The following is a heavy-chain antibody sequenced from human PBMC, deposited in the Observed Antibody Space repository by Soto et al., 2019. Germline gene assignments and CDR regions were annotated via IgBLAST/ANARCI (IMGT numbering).Heavy chain of an antibody. CDR2: IIPIFGTA. Sequence: SVKVSCKASGGTFSSYAISWVRQAPGQGLEWMGGIIPIFGTANYAQKFQGRVTITADESTSTAYMELSSLRSEDTAVYYCARVTAMVTYGMDVWGQGTTVTVSS. V-gene: IGHV1-69*13. D-gene: IGHD5-18*01. J-gene: IGHJ6*02. CDR3: ARVTAMVTYGMDV. CDR1: GGTFSSYA.